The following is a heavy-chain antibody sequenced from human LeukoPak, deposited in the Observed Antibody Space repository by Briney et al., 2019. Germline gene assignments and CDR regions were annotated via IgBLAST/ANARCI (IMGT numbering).Heavy chain of an antibody. Sequence: PGRSLRLSCAASGFTFDDYAMHWVRQAPGKGLEWVLGISWNSGSIGYADSVKGRFTISRDNAKNSLYLQMNSLRAEDTALYYCAKDIYSGYDSYYFDYWGQGTLVTVSS. J-gene: IGHJ4*02. CDR1: GFTFDDYA. V-gene: IGHV3-9*01. CDR2: ISWNSGSI. D-gene: IGHD5-12*01. CDR3: AKDIYSGYDSYYFDY.